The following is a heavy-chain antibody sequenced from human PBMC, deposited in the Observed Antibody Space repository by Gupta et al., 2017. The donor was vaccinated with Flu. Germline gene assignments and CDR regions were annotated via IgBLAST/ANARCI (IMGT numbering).Heavy chain of an antibody. CDR3: ARGTLPPQAGEFRGAGWYYYYGMDV. CDR2: INHSGST. J-gene: IGHJ6*02. V-gene: IGHV4-34*01. CDR1: GGSFSGYY. D-gene: IGHD3-16*01. Sequence: QVQLQQWGAGLLKPSETLSLTCAVYGGSFSGYYWSWIRQPPGKGLEWIGEINHSGSTNYNPSLKSRVTISVDTAKNQFSLKLSSVTAADTAVYYCARGTLPPQAGEFRGAGWYYYYGMDVWGQGTTVTVSS.